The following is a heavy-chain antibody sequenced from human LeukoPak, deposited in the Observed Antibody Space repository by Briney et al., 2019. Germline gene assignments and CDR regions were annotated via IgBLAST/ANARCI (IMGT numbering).Heavy chain of an antibody. V-gene: IGHV3-7*05. CDR3: ARGGGRHVEY. CDR2: IKEDGSEK. CDR1: GFTFSSYW. D-gene: IGHD3-16*01. Sequence: GGSLRLSCAAPGFTFSSYWMSWVRQAPGKGLEWVANIKEDGSEKNYVDSVKGRFTISRDNAKNSLYLQMNILRAEETGVYYCARGGGRHVEYWGQGNLVTVSS. J-gene: IGHJ4*02.